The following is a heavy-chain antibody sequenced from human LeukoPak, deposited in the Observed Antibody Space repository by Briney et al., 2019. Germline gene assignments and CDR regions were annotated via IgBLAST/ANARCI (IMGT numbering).Heavy chain of an antibody. CDR3: ARDLFNLYGVTDY. D-gene: IGHD4-17*01. J-gene: IGHJ4*02. CDR2: ISSSGSTI. Sequence: PGGSLRLSCAASGFTFSDYYMSWIRQAPGKGLEWVSYISSSGSTIYYADSVKGRFTISRDNAKNSLYLQMNSLRAEDAAVYYCARDLFNLYGVTDYWGQGTLVTVSS. V-gene: IGHV3-11*01. CDR1: GFTFSDYY.